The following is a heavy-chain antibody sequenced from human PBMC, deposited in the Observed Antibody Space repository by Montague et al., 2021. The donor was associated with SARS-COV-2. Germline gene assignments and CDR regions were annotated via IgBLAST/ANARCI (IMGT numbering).Heavy chain of an antibody. J-gene: IGHJ4*02. CDR3: ARHGKTRIAMIVVVIGYFDY. CDR2: IDYSGST. V-gene: IGHV4-39*01. Sequence: SETLSLTCTLSGGSISSSSYYWGWIRQPPGKGLEWIGSIDYSGSTYYXPSLKSRVTISVDTSKNQFSLKLSSVTAADTAVYYCARHGKTRIAMIVVVIGYFDYWGQGTLVTVSS. D-gene: IGHD3-22*01. CDR1: GGSISSSSYY.